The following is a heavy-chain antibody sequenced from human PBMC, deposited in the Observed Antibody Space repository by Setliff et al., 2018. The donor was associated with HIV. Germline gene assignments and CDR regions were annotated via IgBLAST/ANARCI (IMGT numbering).Heavy chain of an antibody. D-gene: IGHD3-3*01. CDR1: GGSISSSSYY. CDR3: ARGSYRGSGYFVRYFDS. CDR2: NNHGGST. Sequence: SETLSLTCTVSGGSISSSSYYWSWIRQTPGKGLEWIGENNHGGSTNYNPSLKSRVTISVDRSKNQFFLKLTSVTAADTAVYYCARGSYRGSGYFVRYFDSWAQGMLVTVSS. V-gene: IGHV4-39*07. J-gene: IGHJ4*02.